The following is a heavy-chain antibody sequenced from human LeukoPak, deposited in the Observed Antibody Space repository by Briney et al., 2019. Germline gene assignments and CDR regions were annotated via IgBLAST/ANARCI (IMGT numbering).Heavy chain of an antibody. CDR1: GFTFSSYA. Sequence: GRSLRLSCAASGFTFSSYAMHWVRQAPGKGLEWVAVISYDGSNKYYVDSVKGRFTISRDNSKNTLYLQMNSLRAEDTAVYYCERDRREVAGFGNRYYVMAVGGKGPRVTVSS. CDR3: ERDRREVAGFGNRYYVMAV. V-gene: IGHV3-30-3*01. J-gene: IGHJ6*04. CDR2: ISYDGSNK. D-gene: IGHD3-3*01.